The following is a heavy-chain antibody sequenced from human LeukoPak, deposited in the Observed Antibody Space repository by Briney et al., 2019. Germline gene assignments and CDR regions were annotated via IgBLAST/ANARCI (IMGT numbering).Heavy chain of an antibody. V-gene: IGHV3-21*01. Sequence: PGGSLRLSCAASGFTFSSYAMSWVRQAPGKGLEWVSSISSSSSYIYYADSVKGRFTISRDNAKNSLYLQMNSLRAEDTAVYYCARDKDYGDYGDAFDIWGQGTMVTVSS. CDR1: GFTFSSYA. J-gene: IGHJ3*02. D-gene: IGHD4-17*01. CDR2: ISSSSSYI. CDR3: ARDKDYGDYGDAFDI.